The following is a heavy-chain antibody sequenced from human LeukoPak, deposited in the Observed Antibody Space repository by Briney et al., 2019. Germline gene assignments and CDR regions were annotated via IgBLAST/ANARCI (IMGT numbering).Heavy chain of an antibody. V-gene: IGHV4-59*08. CDR3: ARASGGAAAGLDY. CDR1: GASISSYY. D-gene: IGHD6-13*01. J-gene: IGHJ4*02. CDR2: IYYSGST. Sequence: SETLSLTCTVSGASISSYYWSWIRQPPGKGLEWIGYIYYSGSTYYNPSLKSRVTISVDTSKNQFSLKLSSVTAADTAVYYCARASGGAAAGLDYWGQGTLVTVSS.